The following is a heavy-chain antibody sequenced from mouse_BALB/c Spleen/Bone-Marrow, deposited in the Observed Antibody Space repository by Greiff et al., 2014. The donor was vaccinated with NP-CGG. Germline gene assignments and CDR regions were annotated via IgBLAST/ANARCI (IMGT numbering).Heavy chain of an antibody. CDR1: GFNIKDTY. Sequence: VQLQQSGAELVKPGASVKLSCTASGFNIKDTYMHWVKQRPEQGLEWIGRIDPANGNTKYDPKFQGKATITADTSSNTAYLQLSSLTSEDTAVYYCASYYYGSSYGFVYWGQGTLVTVSA. CDR2: IDPANGNT. CDR3: ASYYYGSSYGFVY. V-gene: IGHV14-3*02. J-gene: IGHJ3*01. D-gene: IGHD1-1*01.